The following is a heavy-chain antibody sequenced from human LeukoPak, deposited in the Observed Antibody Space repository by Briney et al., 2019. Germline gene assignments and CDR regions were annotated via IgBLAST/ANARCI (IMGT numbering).Heavy chain of an antibody. V-gene: IGHV4-59*01. Sequence: SETLSLTCTVSGGSISSYYWSWIRQTPGKGLEWIGYMYDSGSTNYNPSLKSRLSISVDTSKNQLSLKLSSVTAADTAVYYCARAVSGSYYRFDPWGQGTLVTVSS. J-gene: IGHJ5*02. CDR3: ARAVSGSYYRFDP. D-gene: IGHD1-26*01. CDR1: GGSISSYY. CDR2: MYDSGST.